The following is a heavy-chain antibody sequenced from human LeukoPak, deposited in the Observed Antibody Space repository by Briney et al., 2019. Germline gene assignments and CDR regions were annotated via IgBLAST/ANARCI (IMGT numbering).Heavy chain of an antibody. CDR2: ISSSGSTI. D-gene: IGHD3-10*01. Sequence: GGSLRLSCAASGFTFSDYYMSWIRQAPGKGLEWVSYISSSGSTIYYADSVKGRFTISRDNAKNSLYLQMNSLRAEDTAVYYCAREAGYYYGSGSYLGYFDYWGQGTLVTVSS. V-gene: IGHV3-11*01. CDR1: GFTFSDYY. CDR3: AREAGYYYGSGSYLGYFDY. J-gene: IGHJ4*02.